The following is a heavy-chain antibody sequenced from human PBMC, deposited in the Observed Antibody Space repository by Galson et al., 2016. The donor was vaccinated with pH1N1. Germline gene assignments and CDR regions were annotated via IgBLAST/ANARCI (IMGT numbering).Heavy chain of an antibody. D-gene: IGHD1-26*01. J-gene: IGHJ6*02. CDR1: GYTFTNYD. V-gene: IGHV1-8*03. Sequence: SVKVSCKASGYTFTNYDINWVRQAPGQGLEWMAWLNPYSGRTAFAQKFQGRVTITRDTSISTAFMELNRLRSDDTAVYFCARGISGSRSLLSYYGLDVWGLGTTVTVSS. CDR3: ARGISGSRSLLSYYGLDV. CDR2: LNPYSGRT.